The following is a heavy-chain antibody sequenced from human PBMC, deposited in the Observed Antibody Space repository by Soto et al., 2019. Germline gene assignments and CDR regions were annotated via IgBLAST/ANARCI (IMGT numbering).Heavy chain of an antibody. CDR3: VRDRIAEAGPFDD. CDR1: GYTFSSYG. J-gene: IGHJ4*02. Sequence: QVQLVQSGAEVKKPGASVKVSCRPSGYTFSSYGISWVRQAPGQGIEWVGWISPYNGNRNYEQKLQDRVTMTTDTSTSTAYMELRSLRSDDTAVYYCVRDRIAEAGPFDDWGQGTLVTVSS. V-gene: IGHV1-18*04. D-gene: IGHD6-13*01. CDR2: ISPYNGNR.